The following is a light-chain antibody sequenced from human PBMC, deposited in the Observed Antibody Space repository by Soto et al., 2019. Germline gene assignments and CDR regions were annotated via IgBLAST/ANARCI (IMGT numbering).Light chain of an antibody. J-gene: IGKJ2*01. CDR2: AAS. V-gene: IGKV1-39*01. Sequence: DIQMTQSPSSLSASVGDRVTITCRASQTISTYLNWYQQKPGKAPKLLIYAASTLQSGVPSRFSGSGFGTDFTLTINSLQPEDFATYYCQQSHGIPYTFGQGTKLEIK. CDR3: QQSHGIPYT. CDR1: QTISTY.